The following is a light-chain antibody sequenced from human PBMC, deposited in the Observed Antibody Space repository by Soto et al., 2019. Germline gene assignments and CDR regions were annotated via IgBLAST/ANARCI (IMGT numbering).Light chain of an antibody. CDR3: QQYNDFQYT. V-gene: IGKV1-5*03. J-gene: IGKJ2*01. CDR2: KAT. Sequence: DIQMTQSPSTLSASVGDGVTITCRASQIIGSWLAWYQQKPGKAPKLLIYKATNLKSGVPSRFSGSGSGTDFSLTISSLQPEDSATYFCQQYNDFQYTFGPGTKLEI. CDR1: QIIGSW.